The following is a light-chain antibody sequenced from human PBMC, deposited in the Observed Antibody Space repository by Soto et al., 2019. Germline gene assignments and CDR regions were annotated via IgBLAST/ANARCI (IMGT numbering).Light chain of an antibody. CDR1: QGIRNY. J-gene: IGKJ2*01. CDR3: QKYSSPPYT. Sequence: DIQMTQSPSSLSASVGDRVTITCRASQGIRNYLAWYQQKPGKVPKLLIYTASTLQSGVPSRFSGSGYGTDFTFTISSLQPEDVATYYCQKYSSPPYTFGQWTKLEI. V-gene: IGKV1-27*01. CDR2: TAS.